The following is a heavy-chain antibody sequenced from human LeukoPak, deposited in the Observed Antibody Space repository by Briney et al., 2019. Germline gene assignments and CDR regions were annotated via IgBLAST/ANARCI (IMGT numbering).Heavy chain of an antibody. V-gene: IGHV3-48*01. Sequence: GGSLRLSCAASGFTFSSYSMNWVRQAPGKGLEWVSYISSSSSTIYYADSVKGRFTISRDNSKNTLYLQMNSLRAEDTAVYYCAKGYQLPTDAFDIWGQGTMVTVSS. CDR1: GFTFSSYS. CDR3: AKGYQLPTDAFDI. CDR2: ISSSSSTI. D-gene: IGHD2-2*01. J-gene: IGHJ3*02.